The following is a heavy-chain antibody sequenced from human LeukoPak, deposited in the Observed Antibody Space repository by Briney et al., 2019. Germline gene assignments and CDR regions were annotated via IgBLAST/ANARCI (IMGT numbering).Heavy chain of an antibody. CDR2: ISYDGSNK. D-gene: IGHD6-19*01. V-gene: IGHV3-30*18. J-gene: IGHJ6*02. CDR1: GFTLSSYG. CDR3: AKESAEVAVAGTDYYYYGMDV. Sequence: GRSLRLSCAASGFTLSSYGMHWVSQAPGKGLEWVAVISYDGSNKYYADSVKGRFTISRDNSKNTLYLQMNSLRAEDTAVYYCAKESAEVAVAGTDYYYYGMDVWGQATTVTVSS.